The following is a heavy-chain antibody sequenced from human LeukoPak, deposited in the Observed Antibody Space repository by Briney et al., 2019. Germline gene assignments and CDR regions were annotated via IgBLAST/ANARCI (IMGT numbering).Heavy chain of an antibody. J-gene: IGHJ3*02. CDR2: INPDDGST. CDR3: LTIVETDIEAFDI. CDR1: GFTFRKYW. V-gene: IGHV3-74*01. Sequence: GGSLRLSCAASGFTFRKYWLHWVRQAPGKGLVWVSRINPDDGSTSYADSVKGRFTISRDNAKSTLYLQMNSLRADDTAVYYCLTIVETDIEAFDIWGQGTKVTVSS. D-gene: IGHD2-21*01.